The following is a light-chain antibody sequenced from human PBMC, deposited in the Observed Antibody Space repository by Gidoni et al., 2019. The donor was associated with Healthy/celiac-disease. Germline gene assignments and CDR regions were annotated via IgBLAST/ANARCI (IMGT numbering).Light chain of an antibody. CDR3: QQYGSSLFT. CDR1: QSVSSSY. CDR2: GAS. V-gene: IGKV3-20*01. Sequence: EIVLTPSPGTLSLSPGERATLSCSASQSVSSSYLAWYHQKPGQAPRLLIYGASSSSTGIPDRFSGSGSGTDFTLTISRLEPEDFAVYYCQQYGSSLFTFGGGTKVEIK. J-gene: IGKJ4*01.